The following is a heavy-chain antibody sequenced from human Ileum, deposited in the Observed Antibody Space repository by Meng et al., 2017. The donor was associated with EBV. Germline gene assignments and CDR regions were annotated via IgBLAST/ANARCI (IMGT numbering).Heavy chain of an antibody. CDR1: GGSISSSNYY. CDR2: IYNSGST. J-gene: IGHJ2*01. Sequence: VSRPVLVTPSTTLSLTCTVSGGSISSSNYYWSCIRQPPGKGLEWSGHIYNSGSTYYNPSLKSRITISVDTSKNQFSLKLSSVTAADTAVYYCARGQKGYFDLWGRGTLVTVSS. CDR3: ARGQKGYFDL. V-gene: IGHV4-30-4*01.